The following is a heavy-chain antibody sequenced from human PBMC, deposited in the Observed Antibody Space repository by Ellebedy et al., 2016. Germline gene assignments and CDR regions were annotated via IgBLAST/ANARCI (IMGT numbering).Heavy chain of an antibody. D-gene: IGHD6-13*01. CDR3: ARGTGIAAAEIDY. J-gene: IGHJ4*02. Sequence: GESLKISXAASRFMVRPYAIHWVRQAPGKGLEWVAVISDDGEDKDYADSVKGRFTISRDNSKIRVYLQMNSLRAEDTAVYYCARGTGIAAAEIDYWGQGTLVTVSS. CDR2: ISDDGEDK. V-gene: IGHV3-30*03. CDR1: RFMVRPYA.